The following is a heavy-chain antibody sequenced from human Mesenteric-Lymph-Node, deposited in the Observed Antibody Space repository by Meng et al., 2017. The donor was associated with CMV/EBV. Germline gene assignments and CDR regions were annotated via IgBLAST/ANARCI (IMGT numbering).Heavy chain of an antibody. CDR1: GFTFSNYA. CDR2: ISNSPSTI. Sequence: GESLKISCAASGFTFSNYAMNWVRQAPGKGLEWVSYISNSPSTIYYGDSVKGRFAISRDNTKNSLYLEMNSLRAEDTAVYYCARGRVGAFGGWGQGTLVTVSS. CDR3: ARGRVGAFGG. V-gene: IGHV3-48*04. J-gene: IGHJ4*02. D-gene: IGHD1-26*01.